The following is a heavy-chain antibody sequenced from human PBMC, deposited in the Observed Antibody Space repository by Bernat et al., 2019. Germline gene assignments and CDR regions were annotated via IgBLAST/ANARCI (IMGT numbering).Heavy chain of an antibody. J-gene: IGHJ4*02. Sequence: EVQLVQSGAEVKKPGESLKISCKGSGYSFTSYWIGWVRQMPGKGLEWMGIIYPGDSDTRYSPSFQGQVTMSADKSISTAYRQWSSLKASDTAMYYGARHVPDRYDGDYEGRVGRYFDYWGQGTLVTVSS. CDR1: GYSFTSYW. CDR2: IYPGDSDT. CDR3: ARHVPDRYDGDYEGRVGRYFDY. D-gene: IGHD4-17*01. V-gene: IGHV5-51*01.